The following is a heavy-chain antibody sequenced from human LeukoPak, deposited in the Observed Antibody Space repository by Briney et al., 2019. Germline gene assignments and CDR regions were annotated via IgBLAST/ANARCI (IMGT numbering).Heavy chain of an antibody. V-gene: IGHV3-30*18. CDR3: AKGHGRLPRVDSDY. J-gene: IGHJ4*02. CDR1: GFNFSNYA. Sequence: GGSLRLSCAASGFNFSNYAMHWVSQAPGKGLEWVAVISYDGSNKYYTDSMKGRFTISRDNSKNALYLQMNSLRAEDTAVYYCAKGHGRLPRVDSDYWGQGALVTVSS. D-gene: IGHD3-16*01. CDR2: ISYDGSNK.